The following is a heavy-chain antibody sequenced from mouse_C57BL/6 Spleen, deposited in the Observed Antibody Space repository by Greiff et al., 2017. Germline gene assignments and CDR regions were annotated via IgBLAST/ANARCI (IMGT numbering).Heavy chain of an antibody. CDR2: INYDGSST. CDR1: GFTFSDYY. CDR3: ARDRDGWYFDV. V-gene: IGHV5-16*01. Sequence: EVQLVESEGGLVQPGSSMKLSCTASGFTFSDYYMAWVRQVPEKGLEWVANINYDGSSTYYLDSLKSRFIISRDNAENILYLQMSSLKSEDTATYYCARDRDGWYFDVWGTGTTVTVSS. J-gene: IGHJ1*03. D-gene: IGHD3-1*01.